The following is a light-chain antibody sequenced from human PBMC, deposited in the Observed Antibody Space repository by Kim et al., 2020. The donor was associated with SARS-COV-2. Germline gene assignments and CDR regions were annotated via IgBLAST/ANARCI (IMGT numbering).Light chain of an antibody. CDR1: SDLNFPYYR. CDR2: YKSDSDK. J-gene: IGLJ3*02. CDR3: MIWHNSAWA. Sequence: QPVLTQPSSLSTSPGASTSLTCTLRSDLNFPYYRIYWFQQKPGSPPQYLLNYKSDSDKHQGSGVPSRFSGSKDASANAGNLIISGVQSEDEADYYCMIWHNSAWAFGGGTQLTVL. V-gene: IGLV5-45*03.